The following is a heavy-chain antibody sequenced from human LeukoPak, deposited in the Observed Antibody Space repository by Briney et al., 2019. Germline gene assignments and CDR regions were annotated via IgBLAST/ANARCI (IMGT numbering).Heavy chain of an antibody. Sequence: GGSLRLSRAASGFTFSRFAMIWVRQAPGKGLEWVSAISGTGDSTYYADSVKGRLTISRDNSRNTLTVQINSLRVEDTAVYYCAKSWSQMFWDWFDRWGQGTLVTVSS. CDR3: AKSWSQMFWDWFDR. CDR2: ISGTGDST. J-gene: IGHJ5*02. D-gene: IGHD3-10*02. CDR1: GFTFSRFA. V-gene: IGHV3-23*01.